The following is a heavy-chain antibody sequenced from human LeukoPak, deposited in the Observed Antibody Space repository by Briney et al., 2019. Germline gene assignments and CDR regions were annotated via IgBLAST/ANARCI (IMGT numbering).Heavy chain of an antibody. Sequence: SVKVSCKASGGTFSSYAISWVRQAPGQGLEWMGRIIPILGIANYAQKFQGRVTITADKSTSTAYMELSSLRSEDTAVYYCAREGRGGDSLPVHYYGMDVWGQGTTVTVSS. D-gene: IGHD2-21*02. CDR1: GGTFSSYA. J-gene: IGHJ6*02. V-gene: IGHV1-69*04. CDR2: IIPILGIA. CDR3: AREGRGGDSLPVHYYGMDV.